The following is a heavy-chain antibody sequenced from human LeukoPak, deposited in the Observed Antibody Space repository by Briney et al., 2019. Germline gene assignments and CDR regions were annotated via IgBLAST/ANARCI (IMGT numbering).Heavy chain of an antibody. CDR2: INVDASDT. J-gene: IGHJ6*02. V-gene: IGHV3-74*01. CDR1: RFTFCSFW. Sequence: GGSLRLSCAASRFTFCSFWMNWVRLGPGKGLRRVSRINVDASDTEYADSVKGRFTVSRDNARNTLYLEMRSLSVQDSGLYYCARVRNGYSSGLDVWGPGTWVTVSS. CDR3: ARVRNGYSSGLDV. D-gene: IGHD2-15*01.